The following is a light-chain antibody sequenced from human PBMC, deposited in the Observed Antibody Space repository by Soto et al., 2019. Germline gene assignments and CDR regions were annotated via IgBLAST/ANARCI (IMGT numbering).Light chain of an antibody. Sequence: EIVLTQSPGILSLSPGERATLSCRASQSVSSSFLDWYQQKPGQAPRLLIYDASNRATGIPARFSGSGSGTDFTLTISSLEPEDFAVYYCQQRSSWPITFGQGTRLEIK. J-gene: IGKJ5*01. CDR3: QQRSSWPIT. CDR2: DAS. CDR1: QSVSSSF. V-gene: IGKV3D-20*02.